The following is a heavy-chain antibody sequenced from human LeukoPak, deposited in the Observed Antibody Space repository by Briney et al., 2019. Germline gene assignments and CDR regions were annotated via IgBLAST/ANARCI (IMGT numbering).Heavy chain of an antibody. D-gene: IGHD3-22*01. V-gene: IGHV4-59*01. CDR2: IYYSGST. J-gene: IGHJ4*02. CDR3: ARENYDRSGYYWGYYIDY. Sequence: SETLSLTCTVSGGSISSYYWSWIRQPPGKGLEWIGCIYYSGSTNYNPSPKSRVAISVDTSKKQFFLKLCSVTAADTAVYYCARENYDRSGYYWGYYIDYWGQGTLVTVSS. CDR1: GGSISSYY.